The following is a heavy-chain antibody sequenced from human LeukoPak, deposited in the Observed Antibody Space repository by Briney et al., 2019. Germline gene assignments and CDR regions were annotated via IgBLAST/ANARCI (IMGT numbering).Heavy chain of an antibody. CDR1: GGTFSSYA. CDR3: ARDSEGTSYYDSSGPNWADY. CDR2: IIPIFGTA. V-gene: IGHV1-69*05. D-gene: IGHD3-22*01. J-gene: IGHJ4*02. Sequence: GASVKVSCKASGGTFSSYAISWVRQAPGQGLEWMGGIIPIFGTANYAQKLQGRVTMTTDTSTSTAYMELRSLRSDDTAVYYCARDSEGTSYYDSSGPNWADYWGQGTLVTVSS.